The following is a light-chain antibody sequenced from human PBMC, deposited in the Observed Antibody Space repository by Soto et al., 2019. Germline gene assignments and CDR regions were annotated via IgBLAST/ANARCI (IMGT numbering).Light chain of an antibody. J-gene: IGLJ1*01. CDR2: RNN. Sequence: QSVLTQPPSASGTPGQRVTISCSGSSSNIGSNYVYWYQQLPGTAPKLLIYRNNQRPSGVPDRFSGSKSGTSASLAISGLRSEDEDDYDCAAWDDSLSGSYVFGTGTKLTVL. V-gene: IGLV1-47*01. CDR3: AAWDDSLSGSYV. CDR1: SSNIGSNY.